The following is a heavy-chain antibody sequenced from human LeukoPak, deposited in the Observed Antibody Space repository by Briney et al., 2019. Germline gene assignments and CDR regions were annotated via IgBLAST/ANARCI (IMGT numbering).Heavy chain of an antibody. J-gene: IGHJ4*02. CDR2: IRYDGSNK. V-gene: IGHV3-30*02. CDR3: AKPGGSLIFYNDY. CDR1: GFTFSSYG. D-gene: IGHD2/OR15-2a*01. Sequence: GGSLRLSCAASGFTFSSYGMHWVRQAPGKGLEWVAFIRYDGSNKYYADSVKGRFTISRDNSKNTLYLQMNSLRAEDTAVYYCAKPGGSLIFYNDYWGQGTLVTVSS.